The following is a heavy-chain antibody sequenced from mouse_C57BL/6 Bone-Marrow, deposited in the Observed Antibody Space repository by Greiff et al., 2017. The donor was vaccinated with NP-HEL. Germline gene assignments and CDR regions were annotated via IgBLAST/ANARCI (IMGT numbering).Heavy chain of an antibody. CDR2: IYPGSGNT. Sequence: LEESGPELVKPGASVKISCKASGYSFTSYYIHWVKQRPGQGLEWIGWIYPGSGNTKYNEKFKGKATLTADTSSSTAYMQLSSLTSEDSAVYYCARSWFAYWGQGTLVTVSA. J-gene: IGHJ3*01. CDR1: GYSFTSYY. V-gene: IGHV1-66*01. CDR3: ARSWFAY.